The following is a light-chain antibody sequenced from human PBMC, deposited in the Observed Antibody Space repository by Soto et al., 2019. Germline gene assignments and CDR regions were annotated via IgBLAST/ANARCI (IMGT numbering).Light chain of an antibody. CDR1: QSLITRY. Sequence: EIVLTQSPGTLSLFPGERATLSCRASQSLITRYLAWYQQKPGQAPRLLIYGASSRATGIPDRFSGSGSGXXXTXXISRLEPEDFAVXXCQQYGTSPTFGQGTRLEIK. CDR3: QQYGTSPT. V-gene: IGKV3-20*01. J-gene: IGKJ5*01. CDR2: GAS.